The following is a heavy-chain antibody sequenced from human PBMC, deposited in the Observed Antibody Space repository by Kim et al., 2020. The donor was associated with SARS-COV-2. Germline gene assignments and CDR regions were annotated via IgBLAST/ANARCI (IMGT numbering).Heavy chain of an antibody. V-gene: IGHV3-30*02. CDR3: AKGAREYYYYYYGMDV. Sequence: SVKGRFTISRDNSKNTLYLQMNSLRAEDTAVYYCAKGAREYYYYYYGMDVWGQGTTVTVSS. J-gene: IGHJ6*02.